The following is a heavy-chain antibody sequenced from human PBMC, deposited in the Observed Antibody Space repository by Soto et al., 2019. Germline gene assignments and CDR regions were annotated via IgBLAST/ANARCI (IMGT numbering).Heavy chain of an antibody. V-gene: IGHV4-30-4*01. Sequence: SETLSLTCTVSGGSTSSSDYYWSWIRQPPGKGLEWIGYIYYSGSTYYNPSLKSRVIISVDTSKNQFSLKLSSVTAADPAVYYCARVGTIGTWFDPWGQGTLGTVSS. CDR2: IYYSGST. CDR3: ARVGTIGTWFDP. J-gene: IGHJ5*02. D-gene: IGHD1-7*01. CDR1: GGSTSSSDYY.